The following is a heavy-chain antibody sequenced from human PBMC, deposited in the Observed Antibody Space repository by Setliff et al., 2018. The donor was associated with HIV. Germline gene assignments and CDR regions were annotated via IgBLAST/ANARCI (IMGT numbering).Heavy chain of an antibody. CDR3: ASARIPTGGTSTSLDF. D-gene: IGHD1-1*01. CDR2: ISSSRSYI. V-gene: IGHV3-21*01. Sequence: GGSLRLSCAASGFTFSSYSMNWVRQAPGKGLEWVSSISSSRSYIYYADSVKGRFTISRDNAKNSLSLQMNRLIAVDTAVYYCASARIPTGGTSTSLDFLGQGALVAVSS. J-gene: IGHJ4*02. CDR1: GFTFSSYS.